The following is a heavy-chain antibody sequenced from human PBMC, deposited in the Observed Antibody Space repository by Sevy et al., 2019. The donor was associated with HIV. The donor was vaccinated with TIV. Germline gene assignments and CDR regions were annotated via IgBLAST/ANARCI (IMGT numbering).Heavy chain of an antibody. Sequence: SETLSLTCAVSGGSITGLYWSWIRQPPGKGLEWIGNIYYNGHINYNPSLKSRVTLSLDTSKNQFSLRLSSVTAADTAMYYCAGENAWGRGYSWGQGTLVTVSS. J-gene: IGHJ4*02. CDR1: GGSITGLY. CDR3: AGENAWGRGYS. CDR2: IYYNGHI. D-gene: IGHD1-26*01. V-gene: IGHV4-59*11.